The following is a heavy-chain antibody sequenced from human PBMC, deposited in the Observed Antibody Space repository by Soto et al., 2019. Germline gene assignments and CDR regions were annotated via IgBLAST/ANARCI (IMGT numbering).Heavy chain of an antibody. J-gene: IGHJ6*02. Sequence: QVQLVQSGAEVKKPGSSVKVSCKASGDTFNSYVFTWVRQAPGQGLEWMGGIIPMLRTTNYTQKFRDRVTITADESTNTADMEMTGLGSADTAVYYCAPAGLRRGASYYSYYAMDVWGQGTTVTVSS. CDR1: GDTFNSYV. CDR3: APAGLRRGASYYSYYAMDV. CDR2: IIPMLRTT. V-gene: IGHV1-69*11. D-gene: IGHD2-2*01.